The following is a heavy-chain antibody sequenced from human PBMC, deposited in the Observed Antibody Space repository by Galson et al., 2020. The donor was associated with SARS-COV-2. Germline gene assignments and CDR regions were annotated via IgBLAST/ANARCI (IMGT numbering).Heavy chain of an antibody. J-gene: IGHJ4*02. D-gene: IGHD3-10*01. CDR2: ISYDGNNK. Sequence: GESLKISCAASGFTFSTYGLHWVRQAPGKGLEWVAVISYDGNNKYYADSVKGRFTISRDNSKNTLYLQMNSLRTEDTAVYYCAKDSDRWHYYGSWTNSNYCDYWGQGTLVTVSS. CDR3: AKDSDRWHYYGSWTNSNYCDY. CDR1: GFTFSTYG. V-gene: IGHV3-30*18.